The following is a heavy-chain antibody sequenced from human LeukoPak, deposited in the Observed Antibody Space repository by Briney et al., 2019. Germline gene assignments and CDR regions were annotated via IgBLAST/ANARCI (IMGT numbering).Heavy chain of an antibody. CDR2: IYYSGST. V-gene: IGHV4-30-4*01. D-gene: IGHD3-16*01. J-gene: IGHJ4*02. CDR3: AIKRGQGLDY. CDR1: GASISSDYYS. Sequence: SETLSLTCTVSGASISSDYYSWSWIRQPSGKGLEWIGYIYYSGSTSYNPSLKSRLTISIDTSKNQFSLKLSSVTAADTAVYYCAIKRGQGLDYWGQGTLVTVSS.